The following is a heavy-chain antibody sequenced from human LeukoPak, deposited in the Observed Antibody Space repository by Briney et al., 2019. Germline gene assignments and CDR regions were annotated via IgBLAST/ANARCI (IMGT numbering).Heavy chain of an antibody. J-gene: IGHJ3*02. D-gene: IGHD5-12*01. CDR2: ISGSGGST. Sequence: GGSLRLSCAASGLTFSSYAMSWVRQAPGKGLEWVSAISGSGGSTYYADSVKGRFTISRDNSKNTLYLQMNSLRAEDTAAYYCARYGGGYDFHDAFDIWGQGTMVTVSS. CDR3: ARYGGGYDFHDAFDI. V-gene: IGHV3-23*01. CDR1: GLTFSSYA.